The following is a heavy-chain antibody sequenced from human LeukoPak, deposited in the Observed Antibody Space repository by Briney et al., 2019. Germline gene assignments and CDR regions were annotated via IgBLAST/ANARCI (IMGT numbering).Heavy chain of an antibody. CDR2: IIPIFGTA. Sequence: SVRVSCKASGGTFSSYAISWVRQAPGQGLEWMGGIIPIFGTANYAQKFQGRVTITRNTSISTAYMELSSLRSEDTAVYYCAREKWGYYGSGSLDYWGQGTLVTVSS. J-gene: IGHJ4*02. V-gene: IGHV1-69*05. CDR3: AREKWGYYGSGSLDY. D-gene: IGHD3-10*01. CDR1: GGTFSSYA.